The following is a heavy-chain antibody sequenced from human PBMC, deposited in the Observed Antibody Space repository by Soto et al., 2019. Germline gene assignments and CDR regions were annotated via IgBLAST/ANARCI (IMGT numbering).Heavy chain of an antibody. Sequence: QVQLVQSGSEVKKHGSSVKVSCKASGGTISSYAIRWVRQAPEQGLEWMGGIIPIFGTASYAQKCQGRVTITADESTSTAYMELSSLRSEDTTVYYCARESRYCSGGSCYFLPGIDYWGQGTLVTVSS. CDR3: ARESRYCSGGSCYFLPGIDY. CDR1: GGTISSYA. CDR2: IIPIFGTA. D-gene: IGHD2-15*01. J-gene: IGHJ4*02. V-gene: IGHV1-69*12.